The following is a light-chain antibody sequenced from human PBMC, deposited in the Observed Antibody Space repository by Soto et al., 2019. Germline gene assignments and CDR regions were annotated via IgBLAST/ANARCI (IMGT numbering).Light chain of an antibody. Sequence: QSALTQPPSASGSPGQSVTISCTGTKNDIGVYDFVSWYQHHPGKAPRLIIYEVVQRPSGVPDRFSGSKSGNTASLTVSGLQAEDEADYYCSSYAGSPWVVFGGGTKLTVL. CDR1: KNDIGVYDF. J-gene: IGLJ2*01. V-gene: IGLV2-8*01. CDR2: EVV. CDR3: SSYAGSPWVV.